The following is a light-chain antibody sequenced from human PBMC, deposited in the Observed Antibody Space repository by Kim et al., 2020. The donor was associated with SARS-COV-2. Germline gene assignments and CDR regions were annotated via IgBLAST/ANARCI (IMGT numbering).Light chain of an antibody. CDR2: DAA. Sequence: SPGEGATLSCKASQSVGIGLDWYRHTRGQPPRLLIHDAAISAPGIPDRFSGSGYGTDFTLTIGSLESEDFAFYYCQQHTKWPPAHSFGGGTKLEI. CDR1: QSVGIG. V-gene: IGKV3-11*01. CDR3: QQHTKWPPAHS. J-gene: IGKJ4*01.